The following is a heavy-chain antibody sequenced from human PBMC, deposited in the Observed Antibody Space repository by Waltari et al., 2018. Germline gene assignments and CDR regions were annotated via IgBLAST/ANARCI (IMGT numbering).Heavy chain of an antibody. D-gene: IGHD5-12*01. CDR2: IKQDGSGK. Sequence: EVQLVESGGGLVQPGGSLRLSCAASGFTFSSYWMSWVRQAPGKGLEWGGKIKQDGSGKYYGDSGKGRFTISRDNAKNSLYLQMNSLRAEDTAVYYCARVPRRVATRGGDDYWGQGTLVTVSS. V-gene: IGHV3-7*01. CDR3: ARVPRRVATRGGDDY. J-gene: IGHJ4*02. CDR1: GFTFSSYW.